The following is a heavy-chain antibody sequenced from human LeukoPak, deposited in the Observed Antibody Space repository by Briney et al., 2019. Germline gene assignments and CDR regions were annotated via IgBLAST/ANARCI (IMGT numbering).Heavy chain of an antibody. CDR2: IYYSGST. Sequence: SETLSLTCTVSGGSISSSSYYWGWIRQPPGKGLEWIGSIYYSGSTYYNPSLKSRVTISVDTSKNQFSLKLSSVTAADTAVHYCARHLLEAEYFQHWGQGTLVTVSS. CDR1: GGSISSSSYY. V-gene: IGHV4-39*01. CDR3: ARHLLEAEYFQH. J-gene: IGHJ1*01. D-gene: IGHD2-15*01.